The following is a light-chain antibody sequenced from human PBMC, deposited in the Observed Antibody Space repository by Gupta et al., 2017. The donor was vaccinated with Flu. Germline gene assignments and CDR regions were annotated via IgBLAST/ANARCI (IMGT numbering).Light chain of an antibody. CDR3: DHRSNWPRNT. CDR2: DSS. V-gene: IGKV3-11*01. Sequence: ERATVPCLAIVIVSRYCAWDQQKPGQAPRRLIYDSSKRATGIPARFSGSGSGTDFTLTITSLEPEDFAVYYCDHRSNWPRNTFGQGTRLEIK. CDR1: VIVSRY. J-gene: IGKJ5*01.